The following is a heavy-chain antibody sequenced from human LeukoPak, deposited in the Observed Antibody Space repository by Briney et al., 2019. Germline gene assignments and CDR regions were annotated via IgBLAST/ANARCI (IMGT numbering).Heavy chain of an antibody. Sequence: PGGSLRLSCAASGFTFSSYSMNWVRQAPGKGLEWVSAISGSGGSTYYADSVKGRFTISRDNSKNTLYLQMNSLRAEDTAVYYCAKALEVCGGDCYLYYFDYWGQGTLVTVSS. CDR1: GFTFSSYS. D-gene: IGHD2-21*01. CDR3: AKALEVCGGDCYLYYFDY. J-gene: IGHJ4*02. CDR2: ISGSGGST. V-gene: IGHV3-23*01.